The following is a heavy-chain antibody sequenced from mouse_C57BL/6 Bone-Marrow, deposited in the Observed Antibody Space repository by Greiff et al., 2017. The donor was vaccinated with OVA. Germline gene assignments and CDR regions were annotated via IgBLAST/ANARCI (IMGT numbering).Heavy chain of an antibody. V-gene: IGHV1-5*01. D-gene: IGHD2-5*01. CDR3: TRWDYSNFYWYFDV. Sequence: VQLKQSGTVLARPGASVKMSCKTSGYTFTSYWMHWVKQRPGQGLEWIGALYPGNSDTSYNQKFKGKAKLTAVTSASTAYMELSSLTNEDSAVYYCTRWDYSNFYWYFDVWGTGTTVTVSS. CDR1: GYTFTSYW. J-gene: IGHJ1*03. CDR2: LYPGNSDT.